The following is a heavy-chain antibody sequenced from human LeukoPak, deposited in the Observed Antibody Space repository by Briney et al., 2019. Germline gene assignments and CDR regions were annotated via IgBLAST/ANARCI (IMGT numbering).Heavy chain of an antibody. V-gene: IGHV3-48*01. J-gene: IGHJ4*02. D-gene: IGHD2-15*01. CDR3: VRDNPRCCGVVPANIDDY. Sequence: PGGSLRLSCAASGFTFSSYSMNWVRQAPGKGLEWISYISHDGAIIYYADSVRGRFTISRDNARNSLYLQMHSLRAEDTAVYYCVRDNPRCCGVVPANIDDYWGQGTLVTVSS. CDR1: GFTFSSYS. CDR2: ISHDGAII.